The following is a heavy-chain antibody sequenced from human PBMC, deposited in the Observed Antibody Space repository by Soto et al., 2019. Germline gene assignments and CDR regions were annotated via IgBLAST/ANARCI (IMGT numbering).Heavy chain of an antibody. CDR2: IWYDGSNK. V-gene: IGHV3-33*01. CDR1: GFTFSSYG. CDR3: ARGADSSGYYPTGY. Sequence: QVQLVESGGGVVQPRRSLRLSCAASGFTFSSYGMHWVRQAPGKGLEWVAVIWYDGSNKYYADSVKGRFTISRDNSKNTLYLQMNSLRAEDTAVYYCARGADSSGYYPTGYWGQGTLVTVSS. J-gene: IGHJ4*02. D-gene: IGHD3-22*01.